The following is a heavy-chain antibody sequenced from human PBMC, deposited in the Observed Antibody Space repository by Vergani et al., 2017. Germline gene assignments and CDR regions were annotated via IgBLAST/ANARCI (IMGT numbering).Heavy chain of an antibody. Sequence: QVQLQESGPGLVKPSETLSLTCTVSGGSISSYYWSWIRQPPGKGLEWIGYIYYSGSTYYNPSLKSRVTISVDTSKNQFSLKLSSVTAADTAVYYCARHSNIVVVPAAIPTENFDYWGQGTLVTVSS. CDR1: GGSISSYY. V-gene: IGHV4-59*04. D-gene: IGHD2-2*02. CDR3: ARHSNIVVVPAAIPTENFDY. J-gene: IGHJ4*02. CDR2: IYYSGST.